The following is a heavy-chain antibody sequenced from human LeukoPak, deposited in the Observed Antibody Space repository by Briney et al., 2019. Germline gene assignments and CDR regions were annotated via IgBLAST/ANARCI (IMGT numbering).Heavy chain of an antibody. V-gene: IGHV4-59*08. CDR1: GGSISNYY. Sequence: PETLSLTCTVSGGSISNYYWSWIRQPPGKGLEWIGYIYDTESTNYNPPLESRVTISVDTSKNQFSLTLSSVTAADTAVYYCARHCTGGTCYSNYFDYWGQGTLVTVSP. CDR2: IYDTEST. J-gene: IGHJ4*02. CDR3: ARHCTGGTCYSNYFDY. D-gene: IGHD2-15*01.